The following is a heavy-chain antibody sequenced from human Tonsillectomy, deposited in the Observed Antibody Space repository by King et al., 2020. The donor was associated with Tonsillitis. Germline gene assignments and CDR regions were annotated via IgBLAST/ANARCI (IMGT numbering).Heavy chain of an antibody. J-gene: IGHJ4*02. CDR1: GFTFSSYG. CDR3: AKTFPQRDFWSGYRY. D-gene: IGHD3-3*01. CDR2: ISYDGSNK. Sequence: VQLVESGGGVVQPGRSLRLSCAASGFTFSSYGMHWVRQAPGKGLEGVAGISYDGSNKYYADSVKGRFTISRDNSKNTLYLQMNSLRAEDTAVYYCAKTFPQRDFWSGYRYWGQGTLVTVSS. V-gene: IGHV3-30*18.